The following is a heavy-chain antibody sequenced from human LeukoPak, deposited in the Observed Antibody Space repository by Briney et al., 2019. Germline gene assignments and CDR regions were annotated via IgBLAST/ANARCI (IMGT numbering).Heavy chain of an antibody. J-gene: IGHJ6*02. V-gene: IGHV3-64*04. CDR1: GSVFSIYT. CDR2: ISGSGNGGSI. CDR3: ARETLTWYYYYYYGMDV. Sequence: GGSLRLSCSASGSVFSIYTMYWVRQAPGKGPEYVSTISGSGNGGSIYYADSVKGRFTISRDNAKNSLYLQMNSLRAEDTAVYYCARETLTWYYYYYYGMDVWGQGTTVTVSS. D-gene: IGHD1-26*01.